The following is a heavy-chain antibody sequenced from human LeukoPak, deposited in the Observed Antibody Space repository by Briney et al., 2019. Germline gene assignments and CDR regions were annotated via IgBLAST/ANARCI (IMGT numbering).Heavy chain of an antibody. CDR1: GFIFSSYA. J-gene: IGHJ6*03. Sequence: GGSLRLSCAASGFIFSSYAMHWVRQAPGKGLEYVSAISSNGGSTYYANSVKGRFTISRDNSKNTLYLQMGSLRAEDMAVYYCARDVRYCSSTSCPTHYYYYMDVWGKGTTVTVSS. CDR2: ISSNGGST. D-gene: IGHD2-2*01. CDR3: ARDVRYCSSTSCPTHYYYYMDV. V-gene: IGHV3-64*01.